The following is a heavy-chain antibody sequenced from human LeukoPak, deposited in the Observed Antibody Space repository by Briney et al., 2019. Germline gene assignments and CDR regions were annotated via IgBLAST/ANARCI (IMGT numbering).Heavy chain of an antibody. V-gene: IGHV3-30*04. D-gene: IGHD6-6*01. CDR3: ARGKIAARRGYNWFDP. Sequence: GGSLRLSCAASGFTFSSYAMHWVRQAPGKGLEWVAVISYDGSNKYYADSVKGRFTISRDNSKNTLYLQMNSLRAEDTAVYYCARGKIAARRGYNWFDPWGQGTLVTVSS. CDR1: GFTFSSYA. CDR2: ISYDGSNK. J-gene: IGHJ5*02.